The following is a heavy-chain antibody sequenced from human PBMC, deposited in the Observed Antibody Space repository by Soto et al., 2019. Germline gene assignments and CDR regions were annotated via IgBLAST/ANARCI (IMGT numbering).Heavy chain of an antibody. V-gene: IGHV3-23*01. J-gene: IGHJ4*02. CDR2: ISGSGGST. D-gene: IGHD6-19*01. Sequence: GGSRRLSFAASGFSFSSYAMSWARQAPGKGLEWVSAISGSGGSTYYADSVKGRFTISRDNSKNTLYLQMNSLRAEDTAVYYCAKDLPSAWYFNYFDSWGQGPLVTVS. CDR3: AKDLPSAWYFNYFDS. CDR1: GFSFSSYA.